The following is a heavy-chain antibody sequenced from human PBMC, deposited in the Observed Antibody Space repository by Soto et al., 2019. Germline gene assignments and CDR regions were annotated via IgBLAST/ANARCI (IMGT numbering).Heavy chain of an antibody. V-gene: IGHV1-18*04. J-gene: IGHJ5*02. Sequence: GSVKISYRASGYSFSGNYIHGVRQATGQELQWLGWISTSIGHTNYAYNLHSRVTMTLDKSTSTAFMELRSLMSDDTAIYSCARGSYCSGGHSSTTWFDTWGQGTLVTVSS. CDR2: ISTSIGHT. CDR1: GYSFSGNY. CDR3: ARGSYCSGGHSSTTWFDT. D-gene: IGHD2-15*01.